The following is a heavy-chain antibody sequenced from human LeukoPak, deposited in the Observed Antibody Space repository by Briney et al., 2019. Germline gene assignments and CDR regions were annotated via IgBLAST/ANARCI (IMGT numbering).Heavy chain of an antibody. D-gene: IGHD3-10*01. J-gene: IGHJ5*02. Sequence: GGSLRLSCAASGFTVSSNYMSWVRQAPGKGLEWVSVIYSGGSTYYADSVKGRFTTSRDNSKNTLYLQMNSLRAEDTAVYYCARDPYYGSGSDTWGQGTLVTVSS. CDR2: IYSGGST. V-gene: IGHV3-53*01. CDR1: GFTVSSNY. CDR3: ARDPYYGSGSDT.